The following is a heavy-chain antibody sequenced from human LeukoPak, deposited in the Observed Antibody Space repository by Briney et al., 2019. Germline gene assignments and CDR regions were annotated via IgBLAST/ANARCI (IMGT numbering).Heavy chain of an antibody. Sequence: GGSLRLSCAASGFTFSSYAMSWVRQAPGKGLEWVSAISGSGGSTYYADSVKGRFTISRDNSKNTLYLQMHSLRVEDTAVYYCATPSGGYYDSSGYLWGQGTLVTVSS. CDR2: ISGSGGST. V-gene: IGHV3-23*01. J-gene: IGHJ5*02. D-gene: IGHD3-22*01. CDR3: ATPSGGYYDSSGYL. CDR1: GFTFSSYA.